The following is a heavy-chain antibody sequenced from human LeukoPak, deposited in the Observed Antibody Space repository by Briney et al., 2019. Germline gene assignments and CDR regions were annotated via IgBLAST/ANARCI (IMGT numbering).Heavy chain of an antibody. Sequence: SETLSLTCSLSGDSFTTYYWSWLRQPPGKGLEWIGYINYSGTTNYNPSLETRVTISIDRPKNQFSLKLASVTAADTAVYYCAREKLSTSWYGGSRDYRHYFYGMDVWGQGTTVTVSS. D-gene: IGHD2-2*01. CDR2: INYSGTT. CDR3: AREKLSTSWYGGSRDYRHYFYGMDV. J-gene: IGHJ6*02. V-gene: IGHV4-59*01. CDR1: GDSFTTYY.